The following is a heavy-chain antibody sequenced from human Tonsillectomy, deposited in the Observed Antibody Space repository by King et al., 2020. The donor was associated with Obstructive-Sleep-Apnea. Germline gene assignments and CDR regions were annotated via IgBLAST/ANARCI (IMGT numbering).Heavy chain of an antibody. CDR1: GFTFSTYS. V-gene: IGHV3-48*04. Sequence: QLVQSGGGLVQPGGSLRLSCAASGFTFSTYSINWVRQAPGKGLEWVSYISSSSNTIYYADSVRGRFTISRDNAKNSLYLQMNSLRADGTAVYYWAGLRGASPHWGQGTLVTVSS. J-gene: IGHJ4*02. CDR3: AGLRGASPH. D-gene: IGHD1-26*01. CDR2: ISSSSNTI.